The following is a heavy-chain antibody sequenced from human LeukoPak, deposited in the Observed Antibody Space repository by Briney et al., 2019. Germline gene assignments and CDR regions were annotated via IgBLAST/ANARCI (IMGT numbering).Heavy chain of an antibody. V-gene: IGHV3-7*01. Sequence: GGSLRLSCAASGFSFTTYWMSWVRQAQGKGLEWVANINQDGTEKYYVESVKGRFTISRDNGKNSLYLQMNSPRVEDTAVYYCAKLAKYFYGAETFYFFEHWGQGTPVTASS. CDR1: GFSFTTYW. J-gene: IGHJ4*02. CDR3: AKLAKYFYGAETFYFFEH. CDR2: INQDGTEK. D-gene: IGHD3-10*01.